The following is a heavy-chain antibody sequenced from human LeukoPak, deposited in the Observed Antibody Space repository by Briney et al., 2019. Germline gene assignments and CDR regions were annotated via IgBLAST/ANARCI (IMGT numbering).Heavy chain of an antibody. CDR2: IKQDGSET. CDR1: GFIFTTYW. Sequence: GGSLRLSCGASGFIFTTYWMNWVRQAPGKGLEWVANIKQDGSETYYVDSVKGRFTISRDNDKNSVYLQMGSLRVEDTAVYYCAREEIDARRKPFTYWGQGTLVTVSS. V-gene: IGHV3-7*01. CDR3: AREEIDARRKPFTY. D-gene: IGHD6-6*01. J-gene: IGHJ4*02.